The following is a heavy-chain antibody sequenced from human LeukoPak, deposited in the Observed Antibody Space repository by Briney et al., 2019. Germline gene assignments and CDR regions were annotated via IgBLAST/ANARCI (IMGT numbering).Heavy chain of an antibody. Sequence: GGSLRLSCAASGFTFSSYAMSWVRQAPGKGLEWVSGISGSGGSTYYADSVKGRFTISRDNSKNTLYLQMNSLRAEDTAVYYCATARYGATLGGSDYWGQGTLVTVSS. J-gene: IGHJ4*02. CDR2: ISGSGGST. V-gene: IGHV3-23*01. D-gene: IGHD1-26*01. CDR1: GFTFSSYA. CDR3: ATARYGATLGGSDY.